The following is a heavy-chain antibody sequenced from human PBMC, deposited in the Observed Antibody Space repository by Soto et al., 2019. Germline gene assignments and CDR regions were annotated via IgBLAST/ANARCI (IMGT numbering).Heavy chain of an antibody. D-gene: IGHD7-27*01. J-gene: IGHJ3*02. V-gene: IGHV6-1*01. CDR2: TYYRSKWYN. Sequence: SQTLSLTCAVFGDSVSSNTAAWTWIRQSPSRGLEWLGRTYYRSKWYNDYAVSVKSRITIKTDTSRNQFSLQLNSVTPEDTAVYYCARDLGAFDIWGQGTMVT. CDR1: GDSVSSNTAA. CDR3: ARDLGAFDI.